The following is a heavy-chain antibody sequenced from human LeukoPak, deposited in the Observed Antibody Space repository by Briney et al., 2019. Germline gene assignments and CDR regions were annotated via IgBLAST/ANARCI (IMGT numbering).Heavy chain of an antibody. V-gene: IGHV4-39*07. CDR2: IYYSGST. Sequence: SETLSLTCTVSGGSISSSSYFWGWIRQPPGQGLEWIGSIYYSGSTYYNPSLKSRVTISVDTSKNQFSLKLSSVTAADTAVYYCARVTPLRYFDWLTSEDDAFDIWGQGTMVTVSS. D-gene: IGHD3-9*01. CDR3: ARVTPLRYFDWLTSEDDAFDI. J-gene: IGHJ3*02. CDR1: GGSISSSSYF.